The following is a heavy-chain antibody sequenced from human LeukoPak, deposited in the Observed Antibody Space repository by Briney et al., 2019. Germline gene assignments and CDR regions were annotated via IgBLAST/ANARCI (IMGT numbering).Heavy chain of an antibody. V-gene: IGHV3-33*08. CDR3: ARGKGGINAFDI. J-gene: IGHJ3*02. D-gene: IGHD1-26*01. Sequence: PGGSLRLSCAASGFTFSSYGMHWVRQAPGKGLEWVAVIWYDGSNKYYADSVKGRFTISRDNSKNTLYLQMNSLRAEDTAVYYCARGKGGINAFDIWGQGTMVTVSS. CDR1: GFTFSSYG. CDR2: IWYDGSNK.